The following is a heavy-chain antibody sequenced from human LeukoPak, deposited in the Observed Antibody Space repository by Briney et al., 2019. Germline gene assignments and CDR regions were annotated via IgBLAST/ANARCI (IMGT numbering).Heavy chain of an antibody. V-gene: IGHV4-61*01. CDR2: IYYSGST. D-gene: IGHD3-3*01. Sequence: PSETLSLTCAVSGYSISSGYYWSWIRQPPGKGLEWIGYIYYSGSTNYNPSLKSRVTISVDTSKNQFSLKLSSVTAADTAVYYCARDFGGLPDYWGQGTLVTVSS. CDR3: ARDFGGLPDY. J-gene: IGHJ4*02. CDR1: GYSISSGYY.